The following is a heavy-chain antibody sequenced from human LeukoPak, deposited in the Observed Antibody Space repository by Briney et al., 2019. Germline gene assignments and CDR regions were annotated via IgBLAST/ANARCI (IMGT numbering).Heavy chain of an antibody. V-gene: IGHV1-18*01. CDR3: AREAICSSTSCYGLDP. CDR2: ISAYNGNT. CDR1: GYTFTSYG. J-gene: IGHJ5*02. Sequence: ASVKVSCKASGYTFTSYGISWVRQAPGQGLGWMGWISAYNGNTNYAQKLQGRVTMTTDTSTSTAYMELRSLRSDDTAVYYCAREAICSSTSCYGLDPWGQGTLVTVSS. D-gene: IGHD2-2*01.